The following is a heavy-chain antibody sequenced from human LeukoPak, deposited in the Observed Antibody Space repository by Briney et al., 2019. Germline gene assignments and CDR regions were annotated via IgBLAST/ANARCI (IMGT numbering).Heavy chain of an antibody. V-gene: IGHV1-18*01. J-gene: IGHJ6*03. CDR3: ARASGHYYYYYMDV. Sequence: ASVKVSCKASGYTFSSYGINWVRQAPGEGLEWMGWISAYNGDTIYAQKFQGRVTMTADTSTNTAYMDLRSLRSDDTAVYYCARASGHYYYYYMDVWAKGTTVTISS. D-gene: IGHD1-26*01. CDR2: ISAYNGDT. CDR1: GYTFSSYG.